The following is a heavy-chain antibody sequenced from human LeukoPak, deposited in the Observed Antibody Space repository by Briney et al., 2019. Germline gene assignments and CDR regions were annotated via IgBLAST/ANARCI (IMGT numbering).Heavy chain of an antibody. D-gene: IGHD2-21*02. CDR2: IPSDGNNK. Sequence: PGGSLRLSCAASGFTFSTYGMHWVRQAPGKGLEGVAFIPSDGNNKNYADSVKGRFTISRDNSKNTLYLQMYSLRGEDTAVYYCAKGNVVTITPIDQWGQGTLVTVSS. J-gene: IGHJ4*02. V-gene: IGHV3-30*02. CDR1: GFTFSTYG. CDR3: AKGNVVTITPIDQ.